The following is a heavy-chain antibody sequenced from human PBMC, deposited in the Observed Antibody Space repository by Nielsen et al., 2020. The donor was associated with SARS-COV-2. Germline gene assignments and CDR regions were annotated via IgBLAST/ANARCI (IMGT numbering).Heavy chain of an antibody. Sequence: SETLSLTCSVSGGSISVYYWSWIRQPPGKGLEWIGYIYYSGDTKYNPSLKSRVTISVDMSKNQFSLRLSSVTAADTAVYYCARDRHSSSPYGMGVWGQGTVVTVSS. V-gene: IGHV4-59*01. CDR1: GGSISVYY. CDR2: IYYSGDT. CDR3: ARDRHSSSPYGMGV. J-gene: IGHJ6*02. D-gene: IGHD6-6*01.